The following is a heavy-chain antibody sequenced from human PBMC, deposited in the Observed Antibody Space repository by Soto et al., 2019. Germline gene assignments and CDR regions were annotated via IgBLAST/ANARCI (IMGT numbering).Heavy chain of an antibody. Sequence: GGSLRLSCATSGFAFTRNGMTWVRQAPGKGLEWVSYISSTSDTIYYADSVKGRFTISRDNGRNSLSLRMNSLREEDTAIYYCARVVLWFGQLFPDYWGPGTLVTVSS. V-gene: IGHV3-48*02. J-gene: IGHJ4*02. CDR2: ISSTSDTI. D-gene: IGHD3-10*01. CDR3: ARVVLWFGQLFPDY. CDR1: GFAFTRNG.